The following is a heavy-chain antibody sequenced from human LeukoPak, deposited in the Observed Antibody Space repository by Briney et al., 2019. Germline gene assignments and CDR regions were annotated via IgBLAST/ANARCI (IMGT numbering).Heavy chain of an antibody. CDR1: GFSFSRYG. V-gene: IGHV3-21*01. J-gene: IGHJ4*02. CDR3: ARDMGAYDSSGYYYVN. Sequence: PGGSLRLSCAASGFSFSRYGMHWVRQAPGKGLEWVSSISSSSSYIYYADSVKGRFTISRDNAKNSLYLQMNSLRAEDTAVYYCARDMGAYDSSGYYYVNWGQGTLVTVSS. CDR2: ISSSSSYI. D-gene: IGHD3-22*01.